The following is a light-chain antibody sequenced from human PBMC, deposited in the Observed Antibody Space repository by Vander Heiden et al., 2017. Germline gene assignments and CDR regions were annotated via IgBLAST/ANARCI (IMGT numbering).Light chain of an antibody. V-gene: IGKV3-20*01. CDR1: QSVSGSY. J-gene: IGKJ2*01. Sequence: EIVLTLSPGTLSLSPGERATLSCRASQSVSGSYLAWYQHKPGQAPRLLISGASSRATGIPDRFSGSGSGTDFALTISGREAEDSAVYYCQQYCDSPPYNFGQGTKVEIK. CDR2: GAS. CDR3: QQYCDSPPYN.